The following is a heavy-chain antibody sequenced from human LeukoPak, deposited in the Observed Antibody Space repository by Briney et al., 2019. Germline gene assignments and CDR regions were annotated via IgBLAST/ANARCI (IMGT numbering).Heavy chain of an antibody. CDR3: ARVTYYYDSSVPPLFDY. V-gene: IGHV4-39*07. D-gene: IGHD3-22*01. Sequence: PSETLSLTCTVSGDAISSSSYYWGWIRQPPGKGLEWIGSIYYSGSTYYNPSLKSRVTISVDTSKNQFSLKLSSVTAADTAVYYCARVTYYYDSSVPPLFDYWGQGTLVTVSS. J-gene: IGHJ4*02. CDR1: GDAISSSSYY. CDR2: IYYSGST.